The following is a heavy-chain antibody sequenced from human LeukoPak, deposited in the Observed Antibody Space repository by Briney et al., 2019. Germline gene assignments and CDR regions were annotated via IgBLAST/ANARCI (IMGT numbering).Heavy chain of an antibody. CDR2: INPNSGGT. J-gene: IGHJ4*02. Sequence: ASVKVSCKASGYTFTGYYMDWVRQAPGQGLEWMGWINPNSGGTNYAQKFQGRVTMTRDTSISTAYMELSRLRSDDTAVYYCARDLRGYCSSTSCSHGFPFDYWGQGTLVTVSS. CDR1: GYTFTGYY. V-gene: IGHV1-2*02. D-gene: IGHD2-2*01. CDR3: ARDLRGYCSSTSCSHGFPFDY.